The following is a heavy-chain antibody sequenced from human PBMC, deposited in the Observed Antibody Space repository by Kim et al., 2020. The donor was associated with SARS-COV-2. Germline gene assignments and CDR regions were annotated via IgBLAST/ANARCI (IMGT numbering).Heavy chain of an antibody. D-gene: IGHD5-12*01. CDR3: ARHEGWLRGLWYFDL. J-gene: IGHJ2*01. Sequence: PSFQGNVTISADKSISTAYLQWSSLKASDTAMYYCARHEGWLRGLWYFDLWGRGTLVTVSS. V-gene: IGHV5-10-1*01.